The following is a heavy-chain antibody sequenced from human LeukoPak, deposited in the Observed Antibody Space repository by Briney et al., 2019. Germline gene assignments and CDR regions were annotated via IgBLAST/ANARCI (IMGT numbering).Heavy chain of an antibody. Sequence: SETLSLTCTVSGGSISSYYWSWIRQPPGKELEWIGYIYYSGSTNYNPSLKSRVTISVDTSKNQFSLKLTSVTAADTAVYYCARGGEGYPLPHYFDYWGQGTLVTVSS. CDR2: IYYSGST. CDR3: ARGGEGYPLPHYFDY. CDR1: GGSISSYY. J-gene: IGHJ4*02. V-gene: IGHV4-59*01. D-gene: IGHD5-18*01.